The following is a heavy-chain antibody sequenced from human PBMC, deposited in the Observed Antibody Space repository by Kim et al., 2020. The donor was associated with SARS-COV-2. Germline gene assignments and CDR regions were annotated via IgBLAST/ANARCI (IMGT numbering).Heavy chain of an antibody. CDR2: ISYDGSNK. D-gene: IGHD3-10*01. V-gene: IGHV3-30*04. Sequence: GGSLRRSCAASGFTFSSYAMHWVRQAPGKGLEWVAVISYDGSNKYYVDSVKGRFTISRDNSKNTLYLQMNSLRAEDTAVYYCARDQLHGSGTGYYGMDVWGQGTTVTVSS. CDR1: GFTFSSYA. J-gene: IGHJ6*02. CDR3: ARDQLHGSGTGYYGMDV.